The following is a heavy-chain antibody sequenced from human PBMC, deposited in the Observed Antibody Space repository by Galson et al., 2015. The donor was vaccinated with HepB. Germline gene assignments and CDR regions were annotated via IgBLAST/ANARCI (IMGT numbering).Heavy chain of an antibody. V-gene: IGHV3-48*04. Sequence: LRLSCAASGFTLSRYTMNWVRQAPGKELQWISYISTNGATIYYADSVKGRFTISRDNAKNSLSLRMNSLRVEDTAVYYCAAVNWASGAFDFWGQGTMVTVSS. CDR3: AAVNWASGAFDF. CDR1: GFTLSRYT. J-gene: IGHJ3*01. CDR2: ISTNGATI. D-gene: IGHD1-1*01.